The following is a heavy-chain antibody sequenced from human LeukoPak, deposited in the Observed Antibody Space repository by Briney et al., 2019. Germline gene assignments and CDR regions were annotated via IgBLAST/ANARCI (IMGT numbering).Heavy chain of an antibody. CDR2: IGSYT. V-gene: IGHV3-74*01. CDR3: TGSSPGPNAFDT. D-gene: IGHD3-10*01. Sequence: GGSLRLSCAASGFTFSNYWMHWVRQAPGKGLVWVSRIGSYTTYADAVKGRFTISRDNAKNTVHLQMNSLRAEDTAVYYCTGSSPGPNAFDTWGQGTMVTVSS. J-gene: IGHJ3*02. CDR1: GFTFSNYW.